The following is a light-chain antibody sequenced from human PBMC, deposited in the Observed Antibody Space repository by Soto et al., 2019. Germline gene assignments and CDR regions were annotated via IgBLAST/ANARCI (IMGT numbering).Light chain of an antibody. Sequence: EVVLTQSPGTLSLSPGERATLSCRASQSVSSSYLAWYQQKPGQAPRLLIYGASSRATGIPDRFSGSGSGTDFTLTSSRLEPEDFAVYYCQQYGSSQWSFGQGTKV. J-gene: IGKJ1*01. CDR2: GAS. CDR3: QQYGSSQWS. V-gene: IGKV3-20*01. CDR1: QSVSSSY.